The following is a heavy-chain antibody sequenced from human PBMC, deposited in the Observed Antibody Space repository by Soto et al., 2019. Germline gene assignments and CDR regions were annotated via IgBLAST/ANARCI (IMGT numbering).Heavy chain of an antibody. D-gene: IGHD2-8*01. CDR3: AKNGQPPYYYYGMDV. Sequence: QGQLVQSGAEVKKPGASVKVSCKASGYTFTRYGISWVRQAPGQGLEWMGGISGYNGDKNYAQKFQGRVTMTVETSTTTAFMELTSLTSDDRAVYYCAKNGQPPYYYYGMDVWGQGTTVTVSS. CDR2: ISGYNGDK. J-gene: IGHJ6*02. V-gene: IGHV1-18*01. CDR1: GYTFTRYG.